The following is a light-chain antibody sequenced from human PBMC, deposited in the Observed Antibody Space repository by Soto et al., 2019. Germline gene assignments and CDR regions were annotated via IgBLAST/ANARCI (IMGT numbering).Light chain of an antibody. CDR1: SSDVGGYNY. Sequence: QSALTQPASVSGSPGQSITISCTGTSSDVGGYNYVSWYQQHPGKAPKLIIYDVSNRPSGVSNRFSGSKSGNTASLTISGRQAEDEADYYCSSYTSSGTLVVFGGGTKLTVL. CDR3: SSYTSSGTLVV. J-gene: IGLJ2*01. CDR2: DVS. V-gene: IGLV2-14*01.